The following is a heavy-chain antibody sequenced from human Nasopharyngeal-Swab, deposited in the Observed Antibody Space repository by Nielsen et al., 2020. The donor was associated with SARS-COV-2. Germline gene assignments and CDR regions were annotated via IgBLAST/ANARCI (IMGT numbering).Heavy chain of an antibody. Sequence: WVRQAPGQGLEWMGGIIPIFGTANYAQKFQGRVTITADKSTSTAYMELSSLRSEDTAVYYCARDSPYGGNSYQDQFGPWGQGTLVTVSS. CDR3: ARDSPYGGNSYQDQFGP. D-gene: IGHD4-23*01. CDR2: IIPIFGTA. J-gene: IGHJ5*02. V-gene: IGHV1-69*06.